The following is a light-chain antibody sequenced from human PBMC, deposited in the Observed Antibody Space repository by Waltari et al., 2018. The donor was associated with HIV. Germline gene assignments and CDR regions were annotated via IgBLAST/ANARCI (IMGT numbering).Light chain of an antibody. Sequence: EIVMTQSPATLSVSPGERATLSCRTSQSVSGNLAWYQQKPGQAPRLLIYGASTRATGIPARFSGSGSGTEFTRSISSLQSEDFAVCYCQQYNVWPPWTFGQGTEVEIK. CDR1: QSVSGN. V-gene: IGKV3-15*01. CDR2: GAS. J-gene: IGKJ1*01. CDR3: QQYNVWPPWT.